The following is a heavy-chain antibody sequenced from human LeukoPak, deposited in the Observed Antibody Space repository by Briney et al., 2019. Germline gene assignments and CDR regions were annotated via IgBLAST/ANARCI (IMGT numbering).Heavy chain of an antibody. CDR1: GFTFSSYS. CDR2: INWNGGST. D-gene: IGHD3-16*02. J-gene: IGHJ4*02. Sequence: GGSLRLSCAASGFTFSSYSMNWVRQAPGKGLEWVSGINWNGGSTGYADSVKGRFTISRDNAKNSLYLQMNSLRAEDTALYYCARGYYDYVWGNYRGFDYWGQGTLVTVSS. V-gene: IGHV3-20*04. CDR3: ARGYYDYVWGNYRGFDY.